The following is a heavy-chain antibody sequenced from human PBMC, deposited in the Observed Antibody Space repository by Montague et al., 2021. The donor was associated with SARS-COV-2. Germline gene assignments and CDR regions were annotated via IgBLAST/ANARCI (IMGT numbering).Heavy chain of an antibody. CDR2: ISSSGGTI. D-gene: IGHD1-14*01. V-gene: IGHV3-48*03. CDR1: EFTFISYE. CDR3: TRDRSYFGY. Sequence: SLRLSCAASEFTFISYEMNWVRQTPGKGLEWISHISSSGGTIYYADSVKGRFTISRDNAKNSLYLQMHSLRAEDTGLYYCTRDRSYFGYWGQGTLVTVSS. J-gene: IGHJ4*02.